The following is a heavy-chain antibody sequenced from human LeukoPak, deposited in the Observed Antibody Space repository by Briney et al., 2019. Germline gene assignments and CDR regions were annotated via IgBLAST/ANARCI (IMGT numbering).Heavy chain of an antibody. CDR1: GFTFTGYA. V-gene: IGHV3-23*01. J-gene: IGHJ4*02. D-gene: IGHD3-22*01. Sequence: GGSLRLSCAASGFTFTGYAMSWVRQVPGRGLQWVSAISGRADGTYYADSVKGRFTISRDDSKIYLLMNNLRAEDTAVYYCAKESPYVSSGPRNYYFDYWGQGTPVTVSS. CDR3: AKESPYVSSGPRNYYFDY. CDR2: ISGRADGT.